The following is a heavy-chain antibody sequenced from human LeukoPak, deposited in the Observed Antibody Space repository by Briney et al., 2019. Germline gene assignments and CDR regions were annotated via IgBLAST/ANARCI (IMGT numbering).Heavy chain of an antibody. Sequence: PVGSLRLSCAASGVTVSGDYMSSVREAPGEGLESLSFIQGGGNTYYAASGKGRLTISRDSSKSMLFLQMDSPRAEETAIYYCARDPDCGLGVDYGDYWGQGTLVTVSS. D-gene: IGHD3-16*01. CDR2: IQGGGNT. CDR3: ARDPDCGLGVDYGDY. CDR1: GVTVSGDY. J-gene: IGHJ4*02. V-gene: IGHV3-66*01.